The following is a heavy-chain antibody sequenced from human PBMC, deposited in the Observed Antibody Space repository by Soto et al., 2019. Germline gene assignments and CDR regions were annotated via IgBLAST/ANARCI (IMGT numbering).Heavy chain of an antibody. V-gene: IGHV4-4*07. J-gene: IGHJ6*02. Sequence: SETLSLTCTVSGGSISSYYWSWIRQPAGKGLEWIGRIYTSGSTNYNPSLKSRVTISVDTSKNQFSLKLNSVTAADTAVYYCARVDILTVYGCTDVWGQGTTVTVSS. CDR1: GGSISSYY. CDR3: ARVDILTVYGCTDV. CDR2: IYTSGST. D-gene: IGHD3-9*01.